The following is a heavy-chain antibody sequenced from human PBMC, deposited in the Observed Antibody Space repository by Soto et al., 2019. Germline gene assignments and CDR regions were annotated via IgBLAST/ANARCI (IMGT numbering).Heavy chain of an antibody. Sequence: ASVKVSCKTSGDTFTSKAIHWVRQAPGQRLEWMAWINAGNGYTKYSDKFQGRVTFTWDTSASTVYMELSSLRSEDTAVYYCATRSTGGGRCFDSWGQGTLVTVSS. CDR1: GDTFTSKA. V-gene: IGHV1-3*01. D-gene: IGHD2-2*01. J-gene: IGHJ4*02. CDR2: INAGNGYT. CDR3: ATRSTGGGRCFDS.